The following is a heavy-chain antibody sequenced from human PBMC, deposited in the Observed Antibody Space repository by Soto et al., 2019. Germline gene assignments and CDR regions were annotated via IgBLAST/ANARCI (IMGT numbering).Heavy chain of an antibody. V-gene: IGHV4-30-4*01. CDR1: GGSISSANYF. CDR2: IYHSGST. J-gene: IGHJ3*02. D-gene: IGHD2-21*01. CDR3: AREVIETAASDAFDI. Sequence: PSETLSLTCTVSGGSISSANYFWSWIRQPPGKGLEWIGYIYHSGSTYYNPSLESQVIIFVDTSNNQFSLRLTSVTAADTAVYYCAREVIETAASDAFDIWGQGTMVTVSS.